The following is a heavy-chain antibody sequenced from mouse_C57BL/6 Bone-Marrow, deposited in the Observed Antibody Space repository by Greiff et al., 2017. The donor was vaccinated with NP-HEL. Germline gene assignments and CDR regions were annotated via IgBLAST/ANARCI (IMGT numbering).Heavy chain of an antibody. CDR3: TTIYDGYY. D-gene: IGHD2-3*01. CDR1: GFNIKDDY. V-gene: IGHV14-4*01. J-gene: IGHJ3*01. CDR2: IDPENGDT. Sequence: VQLQQSGAELVRPGASVKLSCTASGFNIKDDYMHWVKQRPEQGLEWIGWIDPENGDTEYASKFQGKATITADTSSTTAYLQLSSLTSEDTAVYYCTTIYDGYYWGQGTLVTVSA.